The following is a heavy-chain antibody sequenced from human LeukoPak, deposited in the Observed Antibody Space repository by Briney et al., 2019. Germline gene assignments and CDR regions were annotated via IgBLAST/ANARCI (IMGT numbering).Heavy chain of an antibody. V-gene: IGHV3-30*04. D-gene: IGHD5-24*01. CDR2: ISYDGSNK. Sequence: GRSLRLSCAASGFTFSSYAMHWVRQAPGKGLEWVAVISYDGSNKYYADSVKGRFTISRDNSKNTLYLQMNSLRAEDTAVYYCARAFRDGYNSDFDYWGQGTLVTVSS. J-gene: IGHJ4*02. CDR3: ARAFRDGYNSDFDY. CDR1: GFTFSSYA.